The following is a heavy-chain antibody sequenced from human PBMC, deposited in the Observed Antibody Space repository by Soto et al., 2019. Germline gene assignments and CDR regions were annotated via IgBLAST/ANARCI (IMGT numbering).Heavy chain of an antibody. D-gene: IGHD3-16*01. CDR2: INHSGST. CDR3: ARGLSWGKYFQH. V-gene: IGHV4-34*01. CDR1: GGSFSGYY. J-gene: IGHJ1*01. Sequence: SETLSLTCAVYGGSFSGYYWSWIRQPPGKGLEWIGEINHSGSTNYNPSLKSRVTISVDTSKNQFSLKLSSVTAADTAVYYCARGLSWGKYFQHWGQGTLVTVSS.